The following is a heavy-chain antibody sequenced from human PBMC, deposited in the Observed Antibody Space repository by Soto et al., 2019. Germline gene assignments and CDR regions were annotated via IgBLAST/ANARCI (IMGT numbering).Heavy chain of an antibody. CDR3: YIHPLGAASNDY. D-gene: IGHD3-16*01. Sequence: SETLSLTCAVYPGSFSAYYWAWIRQPPGKGLEWIGEINHSGSTNYNPSLKSRVTISVDTSKNQFSLKLSSVTAADTALYYCYIHPLGAASNDYWGQGTLVTVSS. CDR1: PGSFSAYY. J-gene: IGHJ4*02. V-gene: IGHV4-34*01. CDR2: INHSGST.